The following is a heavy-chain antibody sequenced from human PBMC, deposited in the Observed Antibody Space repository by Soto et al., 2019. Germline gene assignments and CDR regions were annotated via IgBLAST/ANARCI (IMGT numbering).Heavy chain of an antibody. CDR2: ISASSRST. V-gene: IGHV3-23*01. J-gene: IGHJ5*02. CDR1: DFTFGDFA. D-gene: IGHD3-10*01. CDR3: AKNYYESGSYYLFDA. Sequence: PEGSLRLSCAASDFTFGDFAMSWVRQAPGKGLEWVASISASSRSTYYADSVRGRFSISRDNSKNTLVLQMKILTAADTALYFCAKNYYESGSYYLFDAWGQGTQVTVSS.